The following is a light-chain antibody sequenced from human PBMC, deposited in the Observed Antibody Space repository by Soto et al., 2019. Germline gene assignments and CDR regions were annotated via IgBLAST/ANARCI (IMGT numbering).Light chain of an antibody. CDR2: DVS. CDR3: ASKRTSTSWV. Sequence: QSALTQPASVSGSPGQSITISCTGISSDVGDYTYVSWYQHHPGKAPKLMIFDVSSRPSGVSKRVSGSKSGNTASLTSAGLQAEDEADYYCASKRTSTSWVFGGGTKVTVL. V-gene: IGLV2-14*03. CDR1: SSDVGDYTY. J-gene: IGLJ2*01.